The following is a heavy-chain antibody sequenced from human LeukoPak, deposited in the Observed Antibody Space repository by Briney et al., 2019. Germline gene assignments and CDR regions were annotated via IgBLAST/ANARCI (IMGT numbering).Heavy chain of an antibody. Sequence: GESLKISCRGSGYSFSNYWIGWVRQMPGKGLEWMGIIYPGGSDTKYSPSFQGQVTISVDKSISTAYLQWSSLKASDTAMYYCATFPPRDMATNQNYFDPWGQGTLVTVSS. D-gene: IGHD5-24*01. CDR3: ATFPPRDMATNQNYFDP. J-gene: IGHJ5*02. CDR2: IYPGGSDT. CDR1: GYSFSNYW. V-gene: IGHV5-51*01.